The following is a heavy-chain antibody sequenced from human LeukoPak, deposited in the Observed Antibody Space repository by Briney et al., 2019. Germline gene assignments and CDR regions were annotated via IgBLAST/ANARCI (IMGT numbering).Heavy chain of an antibody. J-gene: IGHJ4*02. CDR3: ARVGSGNPPY. D-gene: IGHD4-23*01. V-gene: IGHV1-69*04. CDR1: GHTFNLYA. Sequence: SVNLFCSASGHTFNLYANSWVRQPPGQGLELMGRIKPIIGIAEYAQKFQGRVTITTDKSASTAYMELSSLRSEDTAVYYCARVGSGNPPYWGQGTLVSVSS. CDR2: IKPIIGIA.